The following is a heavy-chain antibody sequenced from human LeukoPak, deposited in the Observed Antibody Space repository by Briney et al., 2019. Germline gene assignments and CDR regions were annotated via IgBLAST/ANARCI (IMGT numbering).Heavy chain of an antibody. CDR1: GFTVSSSY. CDR3: ARGAGGAYFDF. V-gene: IGHV3-66*01. J-gene: IGHJ4*02. D-gene: IGHD1-26*01. Sequence: GGSLRLSCAASGFTVSSSYMSWVRQVPGKGLEWVSCIYGADTIYYADFVKDRFTISRDSNRNILYLQMNSLRAEDTAVYYCARGAGGAYFDFWGQGTLVTVSS. CDR2: IYGADTI.